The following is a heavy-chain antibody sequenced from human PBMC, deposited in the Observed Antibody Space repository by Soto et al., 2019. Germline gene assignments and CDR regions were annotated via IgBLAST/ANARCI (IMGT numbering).Heavy chain of an antibody. V-gene: IGHV4-34*01. CDR3: ARSIAAAGTGYYYYYGMDV. CDR1: GGSFSGYY. Sequence: PSETLSLTCAVYGGSFSGYYWSWIRQPPGKGLEWIGEINHSGSTNYNPSLKSRVTISVDTSKNQFSLKLSSVTAADTAVYYCARSIAAAGTGYYYYYGMDVWGQGTTVTVSS. J-gene: IGHJ6*02. CDR2: INHSGST. D-gene: IGHD6-13*01.